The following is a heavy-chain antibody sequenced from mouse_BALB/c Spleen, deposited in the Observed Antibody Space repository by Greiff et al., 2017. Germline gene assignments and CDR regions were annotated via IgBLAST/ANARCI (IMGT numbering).Heavy chain of an antibody. CDR2: INPYNGDT. CDR1: GYSFTGYF. Sequence: EVQLQQSGPELVKPGASVKISCKASGYSFTGYFMNWVMQSHGKSLEWIGRINPYNGDTFYNQKFKGKATLTVDKSSSTAHMELRSLASEDSAVYYCARWDDYHAMDYWGQGTSVTVSS. J-gene: IGHJ4*01. CDR3: ARWDDYHAMDY. V-gene: IGHV1-20*02. D-gene: IGHD4-1*01.